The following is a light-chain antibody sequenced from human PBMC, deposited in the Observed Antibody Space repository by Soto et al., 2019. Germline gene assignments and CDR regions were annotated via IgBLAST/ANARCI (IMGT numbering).Light chain of an antibody. CDR3: QQYGDSPMFT. Sequence: EVVLTQSPGTLSLSPGERAILSCGASQSVGSSYLAWYQQKPGQAPRLLIYSGSYRATGIPDRFSGSGSEADFTLTISRLEPEDFAVYYCQQYGDSPMFTFGQGTNLEIK. CDR1: QSVGSSY. J-gene: IGKJ2*01. CDR2: SGS. V-gene: IGKV3-20*01.